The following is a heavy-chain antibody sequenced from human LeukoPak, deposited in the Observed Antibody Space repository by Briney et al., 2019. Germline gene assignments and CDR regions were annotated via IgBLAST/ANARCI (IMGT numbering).Heavy chain of an antibody. CDR3: ARAPSEIGGYYPEYFRH. V-gene: IGHV3-74*01. CDR2: IKSDGRK. Sequence: SGGSLRLSCAASGFTLSSYWMHWVRQAPGKGLVWVSRIKSDGRKNYADSVKGRFTISRDNAKNTVSLQMSSLKAEDRGVYYCARAPSEIGGYYPEYFRHWGQGTLVTVSS. D-gene: IGHD3-22*01. J-gene: IGHJ1*01. CDR1: GFTLSSYW.